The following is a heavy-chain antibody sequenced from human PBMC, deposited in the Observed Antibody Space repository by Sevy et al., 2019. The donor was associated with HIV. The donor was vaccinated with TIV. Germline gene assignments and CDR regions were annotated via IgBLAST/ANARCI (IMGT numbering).Heavy chain of an antibody. CDR3: ARGPEWELTSFLSH. Sequence: GSLRLSCAASGFTFRTYALHWVRQAPGRGLEWLALLSSNGDNAFYANSVRGRLTVSRDNSMNTLSLQMSSLTAEDTAVYYCARGPEWELTSFLSHWGQGTLVTVSS. V-gene: IGHV3-30-3*01. D-gene: IGHD1-26*01. CDR1: GFTFRTYA. CDR2: LSSNGDNA. J-gene: IGHJ4*02.